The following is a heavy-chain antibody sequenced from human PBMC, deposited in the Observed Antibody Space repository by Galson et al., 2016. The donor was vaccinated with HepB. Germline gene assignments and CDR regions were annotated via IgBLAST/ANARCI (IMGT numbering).Heavy chain of an antibody. CDR3: VQGSTAPAV. Sequence: SLRLSCAASGFTFSNYGMTWVRQAPGKGLEVVSSISRSGDSTDYADSVKGRFTISSDNSKNTLPLQMNSLTTDDTAIYYCVQGSTAPAVWGKGTTVTVSS. D-gene: IGHD2-2*01. CDR1: GFTFSNYG. V-gene: IGHV3-23*01. J-gene: IGHJ6*04. CDR2: ISRSGDST.